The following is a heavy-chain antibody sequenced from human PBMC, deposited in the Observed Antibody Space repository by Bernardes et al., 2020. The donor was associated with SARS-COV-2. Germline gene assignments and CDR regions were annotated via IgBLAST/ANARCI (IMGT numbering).Heavy chain of an antibody. D-gene: IGHD6-19*01. Sequence: ASVKVSCKASGYTFTSYGISWVRQAPGQGLEWMGWISAYNGNTNYAQKLQGRVTMTTDTSTSTAYMELRSLRSDDTAVYYCASLFLAVAGTNYYYYMDVWGKGTTVTVSS. CDR1: GYTFTSYG. J-gene: IGHJ6*03. CDR3: ASLFLAVAGTNYYYYMDV. CDR2: ISAYNGNT. V-gene: IGHV1-18*01.